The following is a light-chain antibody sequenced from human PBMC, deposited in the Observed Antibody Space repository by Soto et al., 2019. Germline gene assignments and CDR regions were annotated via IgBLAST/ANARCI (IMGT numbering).Light chain of an antibody. CDR1: QSISSY. J-gene: IGKJ1*01. Sequence: DIQMTQSPSSLSASGGDRVTITCRASQSISSYLNWYQQKPGKAPKLLIYAASSLQSGVPSRFSGSGSGTDFTLTISSLHPDDFATYYCQQYNSYSPTFGQGTKVDIK. CDR2: AAS. V-gene: IGKV1-39*01. CDR3: QQYNSYSPT.